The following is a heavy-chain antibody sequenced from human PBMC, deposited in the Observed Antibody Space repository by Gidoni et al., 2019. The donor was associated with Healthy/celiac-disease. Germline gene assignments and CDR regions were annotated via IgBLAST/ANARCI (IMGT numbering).Heavy chain of an antibody. J-gene: IGHJ1*01. CDR1: GFTFSSYA. CDR2: ISGSGGST. V-gene: IGHV3-23*01. D-gene: IGHD3-22*01. CDR3: AKDSVASSGYVEYFQH. Sequence: EVQLLESGGGLVQPGGSLRLSCAASGFTFSSYAMSWVRQAPGKGLEWVAAISGSGGSTYYADSVKGRFTISRDNSKNTLYLQMNSLRAEDTAVYYCAKDSVASSGYVEYFQHWGQGTLVTVSS.